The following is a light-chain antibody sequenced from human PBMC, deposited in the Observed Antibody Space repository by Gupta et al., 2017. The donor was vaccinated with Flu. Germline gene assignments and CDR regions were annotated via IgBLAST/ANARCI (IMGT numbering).Light chain of an antibody. CDR3: QQYNNWPPWT. Sequence: ERATLSGRASQSVSNNLAWYQQKPGQPPRLLIYGASNRATDIPARFSGSGSGTEFTLTINSLQSDDFAVYFCQQYNNWPPWTFGQGTRVEMK. CDR2: GAS. V-gene: IGKV3-15*01. CDR1: QSVSNN. J-gene: IGKJ1*01.